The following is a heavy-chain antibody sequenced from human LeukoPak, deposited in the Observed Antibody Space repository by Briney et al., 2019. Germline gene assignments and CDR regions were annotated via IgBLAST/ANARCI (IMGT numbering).Heavy chain of an antibody. Sequence: SETLSLTCTVSGGSISSSSYYWGWIRQPPGKGLEWIGSIYYSGSTYYNPSLKSRVTISVDTSKNQFSLKLSSVTAADTAVYYCARGAGDSTGWYDYWGQGTLVTVSS. J-gene: IGHJ4*02. V-gene: IGHV4-39*01. D-gene: IGHD6-19*01. CDR3: ARGAGDSTGWYDY. CDR2: IYYSGST. CDR1: GGSISSSSYY.